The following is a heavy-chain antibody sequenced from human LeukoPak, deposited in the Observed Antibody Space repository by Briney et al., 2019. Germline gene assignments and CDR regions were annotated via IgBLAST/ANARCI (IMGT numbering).Heavy chain of an antibody. J-gene: IGHJ3*02. V-gene: IGHV1-2*02. CDR3: ARDLPKTGYVGALDI. D-gene: IGHD5-12*01. Sequence: ASVKVSCKASGYTFTSNAMNRVRQAPGQGPEWMGWINPNSGGTNYAQNFKGRVTMTRDTSISTAYMELNSLTSDDTAVYYCARDLPKTGYVGALDIWGQGTMVTVSS. CDR1: GYTFTSNA. CDR2: INPNSGGT.